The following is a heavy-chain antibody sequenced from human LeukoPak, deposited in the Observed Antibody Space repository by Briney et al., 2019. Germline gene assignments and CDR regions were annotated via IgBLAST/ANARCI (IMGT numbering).Heavy chain of an antibody. D-gene: IGHD6-13*01. CDR3: AKELAAAGTLSVNGTDV. J-gene: IGHJ6*02. CDR1: GFAFDDYA. Sequence: PGRSLRLSCAASGFAFDDYAMHWVRQAPGKGLEWVSGISWNSGSIGYADSVKGRFTISRDNAKNSLYLQMNSLRAEDTALYYCAKELAAAGTLSVNGTDVWGQGTTVTVSS. CDR2: ISWNSGSI. V-gene: IGHV3-9*01.